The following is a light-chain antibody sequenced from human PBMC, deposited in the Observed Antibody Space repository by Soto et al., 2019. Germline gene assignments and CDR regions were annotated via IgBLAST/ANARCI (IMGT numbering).Light chain of an antibody. CDR2: ANN. Sequence: QLVLTQPPSVSGAPGQRVTISCTGSSSNIGAGYDVHWYQQLPGTAPKVLIYANNNRPSGVPDRFSGSKSGTSVSLAITGLRAEDEADYYCQSYDSSLSGYVFGTGTKLTVL. CDR1: SSNIGAGYD. CDR3: QSYDSSLSGYV. V-gene: IGLV1-40*01. J-gene: IGLJ1*01.